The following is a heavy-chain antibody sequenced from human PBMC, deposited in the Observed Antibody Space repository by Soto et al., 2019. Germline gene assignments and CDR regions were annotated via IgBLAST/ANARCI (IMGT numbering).Heavy chain of an antibody. CDR2: LSYGGTT. Sequence: SETLSLTCSVSGGSISGSTFYWGWIRQPPGKGLEWIGTLSYGGTTHYNPSLKSRVAMSVDTSKNQLSLEMTSLTAADTAVYYCARNLYKALNWFDPWGQGALVTVSS. J-gene: IGHJ5*02. D-gene: IGHD1-1*01. CDR1: GGSISGSTFY. V-gene: IGHV4-39*01. CDR3: ARNLYKALNWFDP.